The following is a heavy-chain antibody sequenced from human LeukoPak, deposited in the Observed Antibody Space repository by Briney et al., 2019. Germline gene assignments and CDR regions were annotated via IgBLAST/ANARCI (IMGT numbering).Heavy chain of an antibody. V-gene: IGHV3-66*02. CDR3: ARSPPYHAFDI. CDR1: GFDFNIYE. CDR2: IYSGGST. D-gene: IGHD2-2*01. Sequence: GVSLRLSCAASGFDFNIYEMNWVRQAPGKWLEWVSVIYSGGSTYYADSVKGRFTISRDNSKNTLYLQMNSLRAEDTAVYYCARSPPYHAFDIWGQGTMVTVSS. J-gene: IGHJ3*02.